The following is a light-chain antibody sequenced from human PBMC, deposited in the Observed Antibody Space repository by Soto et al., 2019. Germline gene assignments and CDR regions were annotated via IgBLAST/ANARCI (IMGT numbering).Light chain of an antibody. J-gene: IGKJ2*01. V-gene: IGKV3-20*01. CDR1: QSVSSNY. CDR3: QQYGSSYT. CDR2: GAS. Sequence: EIVLTQSPGTLSLSPGERATLSCRASQSVSSNYLAWYQQKPGQAPRLLIYGASSRVTGIPDRFSGSGSGTDFTLTISRLEPEDFAVYYCQQYGSSYTFGQGTKLEIK.